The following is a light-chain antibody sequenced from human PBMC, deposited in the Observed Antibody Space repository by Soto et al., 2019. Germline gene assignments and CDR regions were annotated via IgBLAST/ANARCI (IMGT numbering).Light chain of an antibody. CDR1: KNDIGSSGY. V-gene: IGLV2-14*01. CDR3: SSSTSSNTLV. CDR2: GVS. J-gene: IGLJ3*02. Sequence: QSALTQPASVSASPGQSITISCTGGKNDIGSSGYVSWYQQHPGKAPKLIIYGVSNRPSGTSDRFSGSKSGNTASLTISGLQADDEADYYCSSSTSSNTLVFGGGTKLTVL.